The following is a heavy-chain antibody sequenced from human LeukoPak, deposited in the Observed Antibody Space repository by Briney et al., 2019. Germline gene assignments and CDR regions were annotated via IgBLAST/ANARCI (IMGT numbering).Heavy chain of an antibody. CDR3: AKSGNYYYYYDLDV. V-gene: IGHV3-23*01. D-gene: IGHD2-15*01. J-gene: IGHJ6*02. CDR2: ISGTGGRT. Sequence: PGGSLRLSCAASGFTFSSYAMHWVRQAPGKGLEWVSAISGTGGRTYYADSVKGRFTISRDNSKNTLYLLINSLRAEDTAVYYCAKSGNYYYYYDLDVWGQGTTVTVSS. CDR1: GFTFSSYA.